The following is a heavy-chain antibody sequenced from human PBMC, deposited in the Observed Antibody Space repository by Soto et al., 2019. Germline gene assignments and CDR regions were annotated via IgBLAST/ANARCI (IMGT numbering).Heavy chain of an antibody. V-gene: IGHV4-39*01. Sequence: SETLSLTCAVSGASISGSYYYWAWLRQSPGKGPEWIGSVFYTGFTSYTPSLESRVSVSVDTSKSQFSLKLGAVTAADTAVYYCAPSQKGYNWNYLDHWGQGALVTVSS. CDR2: VFYTGFT. D-gene: IGHD1-1*01. J-gene: IGHJ4*02. CDR3: APSQKGYNWNYLDH. CDR1: GASISGSYYY.